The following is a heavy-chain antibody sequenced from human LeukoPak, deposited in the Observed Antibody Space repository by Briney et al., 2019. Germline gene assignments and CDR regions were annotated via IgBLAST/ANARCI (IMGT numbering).Heavy chain of an antibody. J-gene: IGHJ6*02. CDR2: IYYSGST. V-gene: IGHV4-34*01. CDR3: ASGYSSLYYYYGMDV. D-gene: IGHD5-18*01. Sequence: SETLSLTCAVYGGSFSGYYWSWIRQPPGKGLEWIGSIYYSGSTYYNPSLKSRVTISVDTSKNQFSLKLSSVTAADTAVYYCASGYSSLYYYYGMDVWGQGTTVTVSS. CDR1: GGSFSGYY.